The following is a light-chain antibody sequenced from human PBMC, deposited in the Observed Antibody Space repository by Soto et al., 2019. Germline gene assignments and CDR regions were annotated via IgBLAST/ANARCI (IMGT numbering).Light chain of an antibody. CDR1: QSVSSS. J-gene: IGKJ1*01. CDR3: QQGSTWPLT. V-gene: IGKV3-11*01. CDR2: ETS. Sequence: EIVLTQSPATLSLSPGERATLSCRASQSVSSSLAWYQQKLGQAPRLLIYETSDSATGIPDRFSGSGSGTDFTLIISSLEPEDFAVYYCQQGSTWPLTFGQGTKVEIK.